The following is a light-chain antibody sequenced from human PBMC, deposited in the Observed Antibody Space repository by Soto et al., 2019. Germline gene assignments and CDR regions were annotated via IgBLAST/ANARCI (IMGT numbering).Light chain of an antibody. CDR3: SSYTSTNYVI. J-gene: IGLJ2*01. V-gene: IGLV2-14*01. CDR2: EVS. Sequence: QSVLTQPASVSGSPGQSISISCTGTSSDVGGFDYVSWYQQLPGKAPKLIIYEVSNRPSGVSTHFSGSKSDNTASLTISGLQTEDEADYYCSSYTSTNYVIFGGGTKLTVL. CDR1: SSDVGGFDY.